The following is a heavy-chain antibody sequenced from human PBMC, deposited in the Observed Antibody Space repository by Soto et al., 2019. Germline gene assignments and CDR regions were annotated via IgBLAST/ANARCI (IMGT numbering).Heavy chain of an antibody. Sequence: EVQLVESGGGLVKPGGSLRLSCAASGFTFSSYSMNWVRQAPGKGLEWVSSISSSSSYIYYADSVKGRFTISRDNAKNSLYLQMNSLRAEDTAVYYCARTEYSSGWYGEGYFAYWGQGTLVTVSS. J-gene: IGHJ4*02. CDR2: ISSSSSYI. CDR1: GFTFSSYS. V-gene: IGHV3-21*01. CDR3: ARTEYSSGWYGEGYFAY. D-gene: IGHD6-19*01.